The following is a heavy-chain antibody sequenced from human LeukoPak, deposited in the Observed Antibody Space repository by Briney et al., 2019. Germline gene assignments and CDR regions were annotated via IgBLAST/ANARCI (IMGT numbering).Heavy chain of an antibody. V-gene: IGHV4-59*02. D-gene: IGHD3-3*01. Sequence: SETLSLTCTVSGGSVTNYYWSWIRQPPGKGLEWIGYIYYNGTTDYNPSLKSRITMSVDTSKNQFSLRVTSVTAADTAVYYCARVGDYDFWSGTLNWFDPWGQGTLVTVSS. CDR2: IYYNGTT. J-gene: IGHJ5*02. CDR3: ARVGDYDFWSGTLNWFDP. CDR1: GGSVTNYY.